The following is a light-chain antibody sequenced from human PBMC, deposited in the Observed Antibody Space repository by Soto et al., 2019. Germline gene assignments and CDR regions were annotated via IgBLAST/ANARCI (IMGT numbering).Light chain of an antibody. CDR3: CSCTRLSTVV. Sequence: QSALPQPASVSGSPGQSITISCTGTSSEVGGYNHVSWYQHSPGKAPKLILFAVSDRPSGVSHRFSGSKSGNTASLTISGLQAEYGADYYCCSCTRLSTVVFGGGTKVTVL. CDR1: SSEVGGYNH. J-gene: IGLJ2*01. CDR2: AVS. V-gene: IGLV2-14*01.